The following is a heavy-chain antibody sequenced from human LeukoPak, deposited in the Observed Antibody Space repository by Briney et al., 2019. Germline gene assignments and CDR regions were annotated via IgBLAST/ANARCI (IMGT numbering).Heavy chain of an antibody. Sequence: PGGSLRLSCAASGFTFSTYNMNWVRQAPGKGLEGVSYISSSSTTVYYADSVKGRFTISRDNAKNSLYLQVNSLSAEDTAVYYCARDRLRWFDYWGQGTLVTVSS. J-gene: IGHJ4*02. D-gene: IGHD4-23*01. CDR2: ISSSSTTV. V-gene: IGHV3-48*01. CDR1: GFTFSTYN. CDR3: ARDRLRWFDY.